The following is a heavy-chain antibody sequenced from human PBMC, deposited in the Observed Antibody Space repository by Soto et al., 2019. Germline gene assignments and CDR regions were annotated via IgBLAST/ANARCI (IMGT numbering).Heavy chain of an antibody. Sequence: GWSLRLSCAASGFTFSSYAMHWVRQAPGKGLEWVAVISYDGSNKYYADSVKGRFTISRDNSKNTLYLRRNSLRAEDTAVYYCARGTQTWGQGTLVTVSS. CDR1: GFTFSSYA. D-gene: IGHD1-1*01. CDR3: ARGTQT. J-gene: IGHJ5*02. V-gene: IGHV3-30-3*01. CDR2: ISYDGSNK.